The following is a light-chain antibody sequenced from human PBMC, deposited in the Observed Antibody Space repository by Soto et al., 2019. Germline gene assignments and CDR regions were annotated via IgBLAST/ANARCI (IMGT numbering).Light chain of an antibody. CDR3: QQYNDWRT. CDR1: QNVGSN. CDR2: GAW. J-gene: IGKJ2*01. V-gene: IGKV3-15*01. Sequence: IVITAAPGTLSLSSGGKAHLFLRGSQNVGSNLAWYQQKPGQAPRLLIFGAWNRATDIPARFSGSGSGTEFTLTISSLQSEDYAVYYCQQYNDWRTFGQGTKLEIK.